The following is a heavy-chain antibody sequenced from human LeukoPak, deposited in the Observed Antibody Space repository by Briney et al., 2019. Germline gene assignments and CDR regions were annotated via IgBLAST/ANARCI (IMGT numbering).Heavy chain of an antibody. CDR2: IYPADPDT. J-gene: IGHJ4*02. CDR1: GYIFTHYW. CDR3: ARQSRDGSKTRGYYFDY. Sequence: GESLKTSCQVSGYIFTHYWIGWVRQMPGKGLESMGLIYPADPDTTYSPSFQGQVTISADKSISTVYLQWSSLKASDTAMYYCARQSRDGSKTRGYYFDYWGQGTLVTVSS. D-gene: IGHD3-10*01. V-gene: IGHV5-51*01.